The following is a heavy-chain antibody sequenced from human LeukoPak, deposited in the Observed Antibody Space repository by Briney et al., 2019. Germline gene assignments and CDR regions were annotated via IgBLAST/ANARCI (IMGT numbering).Heavy chain of an antibody. J-gene: IGHJ3*02. Sequence: GGSLRLSCAASGFTFSSYAMHWVRQAPGKGLXXXXXXXXDGSNKYYADSVKGRFTISRDNSKNTLYLQMNSLRAEDTAVYYCARDRIAVAGTRYAFDIWGQGTMVTVSS. D-gene: IGHD6-19*01. CDR1: GFTFSSYA. CDR3: ARDRIAVAGTRYAFDI. CDR2: XXXDGSNK. V-gene: IGHV3-30*04.